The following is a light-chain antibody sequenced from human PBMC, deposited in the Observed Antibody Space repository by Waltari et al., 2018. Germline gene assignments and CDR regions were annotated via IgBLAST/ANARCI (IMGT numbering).Light chain of an antibody. CDR3: QSYDSRLSAYV. CDR2: GNS. CDR1: RSHIGAPYD. V-gene: IGLV1-40*01. Sequence: QSVLTQPPSVSGAPGQTVTISCTGVRSHIGAPYDVHWYQQLLGTAPKVVVYGNSNRPSGVPDRFAGSKSGTSASLTISGLQAEDEADYYCQSYDSRLSAYVFGGGTKLTVL. J-gene: IGLJ3*02.